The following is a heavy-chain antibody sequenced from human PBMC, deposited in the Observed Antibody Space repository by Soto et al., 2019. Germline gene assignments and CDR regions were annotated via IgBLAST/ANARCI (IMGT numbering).Heavy chain of an antibody. Sequence: GGSLRLSCAASGFTVSSNYMSWVRQAPGKGLEWVSVVYSGGSTYYADSVKGRFTISRDNSKNTLYLQMNSLRAEDTAVYYCASLPHSYGSPMYYWGQGTLVTVSS. D-gene: IGHD5-18*01. V-gene: IGHV3-53*01. CDR1: GFTVSSNY. CDR2: VYSGGST. J-gene: IGHJ4*02. CDR3: ASLPHSYGSPMYY.